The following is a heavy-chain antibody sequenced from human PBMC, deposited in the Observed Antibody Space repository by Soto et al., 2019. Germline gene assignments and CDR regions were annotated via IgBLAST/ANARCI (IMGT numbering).Heavy chain of an antibody. V-gene: IGHV1-58*01. D-gene: IGHD2-2*01. CDR1: GFTFTSSA. CDR3: AADIDCISTSCYRAAFDI. CDR2: IVVGSGNT. J-gene: IGHJ3*02. Sequence: ASVKVSCKASGFTFTSSAVQWVRQARGQRLEWIGWIVVGSGNTNYAQKFQERVTITRDMSTSTAYMELSSLRSEDTAVYYCAADIDCISTSCYRAAFDIWGQGTMVTVSS.